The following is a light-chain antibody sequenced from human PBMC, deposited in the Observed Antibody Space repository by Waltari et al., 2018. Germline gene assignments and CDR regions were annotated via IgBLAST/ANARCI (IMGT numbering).Light chain of an antibody. CDR2: RNN. V-gene: IGLV1-47*01. CDR1: SSNIGSNY. CDR3: AAWDDSLSGLV. Sequence: QSVLTQPPSASGTPGQRVTISCSGSSSNIGSNYVYWYQQLPGTAPKLLIYRNNKRPSGVPDRCSGSKSGTSASLAISGLRSEDEADDYCAAWDDSLSGLVFGGGTKLTVL. J-gene: IGLJ3*02.